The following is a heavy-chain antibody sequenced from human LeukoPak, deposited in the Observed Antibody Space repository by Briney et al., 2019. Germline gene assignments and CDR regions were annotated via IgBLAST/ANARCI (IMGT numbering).Heavy chain of an antibody. CDR3: AGIDIYYYDCSGYDSFDY. J-gene: IGHJ4*02. CDR2: INHSGST. V-gene: IGHV4-34*01. Sequence: SSETLSLTCAVYGGSFSGYYWSWIRQPPGKGMEWIGEINHSGSTNYNPSLKSRVTISVDTSKNQFSLKLSSVTAADTAVYYCAGIDIYYYDCSGYDSFDYWGQGTLVTVSS. CDR1: GGSFSGYY. D-gene: IGHD3-22*01.